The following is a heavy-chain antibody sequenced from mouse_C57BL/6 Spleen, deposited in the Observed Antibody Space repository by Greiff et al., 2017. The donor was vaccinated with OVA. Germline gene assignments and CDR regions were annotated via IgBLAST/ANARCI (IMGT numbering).Heavy chain of an antibody. J-gene: IGHJ3*01. V-gene: IGHV1-69*01. CDR2: IDPSDSYT. D-gene: IGHD2-4*01. CDR3: ARTGFDYGGAY. Sequence: QVQLQQPGAELVMPGASVKLSCKASGYTFTSYWMHWVKQRPGQGLEWIGEIDPSDSYTNYNQKFKGKSTLTVDKSSSTAYMQLSSLTSEDSAVYYCARTGFDYGGAYWGQGTLVTVSA. CDR1: GYTFTSYW.